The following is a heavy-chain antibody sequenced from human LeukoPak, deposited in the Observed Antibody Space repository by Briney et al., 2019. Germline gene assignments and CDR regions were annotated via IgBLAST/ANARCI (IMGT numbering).Heavy chain of an antibody. CDR2: ISSSSSYT. V-gene: IGHV3-21*05. D-gene: IGHD2-15*01. J-gene: IGHJ4*02. Sequence: GGSLRLSCVVSGFTFSSYSMNWVRQAPGKGLEWVSYISSSSSYTNYADSVKGRFTISRDNAKNSLYLQMNSLRAEDTAVYYCARAIVDPPYYFDYWGQGTLVTVSS. CDR3: ARAIVDPPYYFDY. CDR1: GFTFSSYS.